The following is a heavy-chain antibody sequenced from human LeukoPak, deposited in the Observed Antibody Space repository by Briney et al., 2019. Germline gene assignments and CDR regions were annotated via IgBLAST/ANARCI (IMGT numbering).Heavy chain of an antibody. Sequence: GGSLRLSCVVSGFTVSSSCMTWVRQAPGKGLEWVTNIKQDGSEKYYVDSVKGRFTISRDNAKKSLYLQMNSLRAEDTAVYYCARDHSYDPGDYWGQGTLVTVSS. D-gene: IGHD3-16*01. V-gene: IGHV3-7*01. CDR3: ARDHSYDPGDY. CDR1: GFTVSSSC. CDR2: IKQDGSEK. J-gene: IGHJ4*02.